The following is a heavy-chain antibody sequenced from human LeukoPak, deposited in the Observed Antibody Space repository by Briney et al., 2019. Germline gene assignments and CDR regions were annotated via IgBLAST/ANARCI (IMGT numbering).Heavy chain of an antibody. CDR1: GFTVSSNS. V-gene: IGHV3-66*01. J-gene: IGHJ4*02. D-gene: IGHD1-14*01. Sequence: GSLRVSCAASGFTVSSNSMSWVRQAPGKGLEWVSVIYSGGSTYSADSVKGRFTISRDNSKNTLYLQMNSLRAEDTAVYYCARGAGVGNYFDYWGQGTLVTVSS. CDR3: ARGAGVGNYFDY. CDR2: IYSGGST.